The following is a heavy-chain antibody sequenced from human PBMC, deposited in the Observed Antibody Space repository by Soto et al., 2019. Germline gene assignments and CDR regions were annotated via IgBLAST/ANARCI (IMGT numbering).Heavy chain of an antibody. V-gene: IGHV4-39*01. CDR3: ARAAAGAVAGTGGVYYYYYGMDV. D-gene: IGHD6-19*01. Sequence: PSETLSLTCTVSGGSISSSSYYWGWIRQPPGKGLEWIGSIYYSGSTYYNPSLKSRVTISVDTSKNQFSLKLSSVTAADTAVYYCARAAAGAVAGTGGVYYYYYGMDVWGQGTTVTVSS. CDR2: IYYSGST. CDR1: GGSISSSSYY. J-gene: IGHJ6*02.